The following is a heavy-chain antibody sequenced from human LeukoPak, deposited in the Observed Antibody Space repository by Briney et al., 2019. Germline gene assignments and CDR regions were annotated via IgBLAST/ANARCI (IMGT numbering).Heavy chain of an antibody. D-gene: IGHD6-13*01. CDR1: GGSFSGYY. CDR2: INHSGST. CDR3: ARGRGSSWYFAVRHYYYYGMDV. Sequence: SETLSLTCAVYGGSFSGYYWSWIRQPPGKGLEWIGEINHSGSTNYNPSLKSRVTISVDTSKNQFSLKLSSVTAADTAVYYCARGRGSSWYFAVRHYYYYGMDVWGQGTTVTVSS. V-gene: IGHV4-34*01. J-gene: IGHJ6*02.